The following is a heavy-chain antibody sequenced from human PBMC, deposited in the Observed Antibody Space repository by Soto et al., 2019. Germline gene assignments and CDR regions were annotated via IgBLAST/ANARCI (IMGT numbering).Heavy chain of an antibody. CDR3: ARSPDSGDYGDS. CDR1: GGSVSSDSYY. CDR2: IYFSGTT. J-gene: IGHJ4*02. V-gene: IGHV4-61*01. D-gene: IGHD4-17*01. Sequence: QVQLQESGPRLVQPSETLSLTCSVSGGSVSSDSYYWSWIRQPPGAGLEWIGYIYFSGTTNYNPPLESRVTLLVDSSKNQVSLTLSSVPAADTAVYYCARSPDSGDYGDSWGQGTLVAVSS.